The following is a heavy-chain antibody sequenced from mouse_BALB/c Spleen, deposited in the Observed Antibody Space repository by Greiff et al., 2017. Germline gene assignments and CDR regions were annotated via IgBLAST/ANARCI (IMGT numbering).Heavy chain of an antibody. V-gene: IGHV1-14*01. D-gene: IGHD2-2*01. CDR1: GYTFTSYV. Sequence: EVQLQQSGPELVKPGASVKMSCTASGYTFTSYVMHWVKQKPGQGLEWIGYINPYNDGTKYNEKFKGKATLTSDKSSSTAYMELSSLTSEDTAVYYCAGYYDAMDYWGQGTSVTVSS. CDR2: INPYNDGT. CDR3: AGYYDAMDY. J-gene: IGHJ4*01.